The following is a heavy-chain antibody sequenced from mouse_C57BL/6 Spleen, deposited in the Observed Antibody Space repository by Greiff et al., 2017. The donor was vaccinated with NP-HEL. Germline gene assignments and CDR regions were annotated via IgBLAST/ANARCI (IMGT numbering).Heavy chain of an antibody. CDR1: GFSLTSYG. D-gene: IGHD4-1*02. J-gene: IGHJ3*01. V-gene: IGHV2-6*01. CDR2: IWGVGST. CDR3: ASAGLSTGGFAY. Sequence: VQVVESGPGLVAPSQSLSITCTVSGFSLTSYGVDWVRQSPGKGLEWLGVIWGVGSTNYNSALKSRLSISKDNSKSQVFLKMNSLQTDDTAMYYCASAGLSTGGFAYWGQGTLVTVSA.